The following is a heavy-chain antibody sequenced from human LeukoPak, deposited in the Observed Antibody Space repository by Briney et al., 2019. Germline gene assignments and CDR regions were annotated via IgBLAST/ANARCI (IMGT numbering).Heavy chain of an antibody. CDR1: GFTFGDYA. Sequence: GGSLRLSCTASGFTFGDYAMSWVRQAPGKGLEWVSYISSSSSTIYYADSVKGRFTISRDNAKNSLYLQMNSLSAEDTAVYYCARGSAYYYDWFDPWGQGTLVTVSS. V-gene: IGHV3-48*01. D-gene: IGHD3-22*01. CDR2: ISSSSSTI. CDR3: ARGSAYYYDWFDP. J-gene: IGHJ5*02.